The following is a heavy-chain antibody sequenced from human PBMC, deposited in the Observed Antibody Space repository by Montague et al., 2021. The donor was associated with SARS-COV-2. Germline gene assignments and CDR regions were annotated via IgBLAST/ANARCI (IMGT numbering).Heavy chain of an antibody. V-gene: IGHV4-59*12. CDR2: IFYTGST. CDR3: ARQAAGSYFYYGVDV. Sequence: SETLSLTCTVSGDSINTYYWNWIRQPPGKGLEWLGSIFYTGSTNYNPSLKSRVTISIDTSKNQFFLKVTSVTAADTAVYYCARQAAGSYFYYGVDVWGQGTTVTVSS. CDR1: GDSINTYY. J-gene: IGHJ6*02. D-gene: IGHD6-13*01.